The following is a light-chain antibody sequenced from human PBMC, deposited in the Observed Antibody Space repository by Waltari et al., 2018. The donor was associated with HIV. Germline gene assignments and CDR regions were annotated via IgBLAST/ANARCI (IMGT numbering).Light chain of an antibody. Sequence: IVLTQSPVSLALALGERATLHCSSGRTVLSSSNNLTYFAWYQFKEGRSPTLLFFAASSGAAGVPARCTASGSETDFTLTIDNVQPEDVALYCCQQYYSTPTFGRGTRL. V-gene: IGKV4-1*01. CDR3: QQYYSTPT. J-gene: IGKJ5*01. CDR2: AAS. CDR1: RTVLSSSNNLTY.